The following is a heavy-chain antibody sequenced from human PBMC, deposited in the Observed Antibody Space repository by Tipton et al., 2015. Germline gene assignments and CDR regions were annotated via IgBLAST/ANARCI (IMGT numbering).Heavy chain of an antibody. D-gene: IGHD3-3*02. CDR1: GFPFNSYN. CDR3: ARDRSFYYGMDV. CDR2: ISSSTSFI. Sequence: SLRLSCAASGFPFNSYNMNWVRQAPGKGLEWVSSISSSTSFIYYADSLKGRFTISRDNAKNSLYLQMNSLRAEDTAVYYCARDRSFYYGMDVWGQGTTVTVSS. V-gene: IGHV3-21*04. J-gene: IGHJ6*02.